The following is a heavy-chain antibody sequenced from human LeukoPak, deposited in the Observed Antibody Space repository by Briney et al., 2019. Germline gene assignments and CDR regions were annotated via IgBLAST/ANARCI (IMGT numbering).Heavy chain of an antibody. CDR2: TYYRSKWYT. Sequence: SQTLSLTCAISGDSVSSNSAAWIWIRQSPSRGLEWLGRTYYRSKWYTDYALSVRGRITITPDTSKSQSSLQLNSVTPEDTAVYYCARITGTGSFDYWGQGILVTVSP. V-gene: IGHV6-1*01. J-gene: IGHJ4*02. D-gene: IGHD1-1*01. CDR3: ARITGTGSFDY. CDR1: GDSVSSNSAA.